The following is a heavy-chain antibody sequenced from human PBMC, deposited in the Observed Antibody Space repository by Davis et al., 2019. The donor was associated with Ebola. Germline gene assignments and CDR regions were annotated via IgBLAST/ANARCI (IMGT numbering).Heavy chain of an antibody. CDR1: GFIFSSYE. D-gene: IGHD3-16*01. CDR3: ARDLGLGDY. V-gene: IGHV3-48*03. Sequence: PGGSLRLSCAASGFIFSSYEMNWVRQAPGKGLEWVSYITGSGSTIYYEDSVKGRFTISRDNAKNSLYLQMNSLRAEDTAVYYCARDLGLGDYWGQGTLVTVSS. J-gene: IGHJ4*02. CDR2: ITGSGSTI.